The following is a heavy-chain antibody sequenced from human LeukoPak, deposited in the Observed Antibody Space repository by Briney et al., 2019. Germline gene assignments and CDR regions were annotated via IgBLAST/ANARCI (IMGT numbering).Heavy chain of an antibody. CDR2: ISSSGSTI. CDR3: ARDQLITTVTHFDY. V-gene: IGHV3-48*03. J-gene: IGHJ4*02. Sequence: GGSLRLSCAASGFTFSSYEMNWVRQAPGKGLEWVSYISSSGSTIYYADSVKGRFTISRDNAKNSLYLQMNSLRAEETAVYYCARDQLITTVTHFDYWGQGTLVTVSS. CDR1: GFTFSSYE. D-gene: IGHD4-17*01.